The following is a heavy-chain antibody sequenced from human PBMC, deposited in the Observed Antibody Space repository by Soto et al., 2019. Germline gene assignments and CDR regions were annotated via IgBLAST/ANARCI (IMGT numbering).Heavy chain of an antibody. D-gene: IGHD3-22*01. J-gene: IGHJ5*02. CDR2: INPSGGST. V-gene: IGHV1-46*01. Sequence: ASVKVSCKASGYTFTSYYMHWVRQAPGQGLEWMGIINPSGGSTSYAQKFQGRVTMTRDTSTSTVYMELSSLRSEDTAVYYCARDNESSGSYFPWYNWFDPWGQGTLVTVSS. CDR3: ARDNESSGSYFPWYNWFDP. CDR1: GYTFTSYY.